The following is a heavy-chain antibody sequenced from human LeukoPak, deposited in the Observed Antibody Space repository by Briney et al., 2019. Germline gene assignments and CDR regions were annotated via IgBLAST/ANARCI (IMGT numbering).Heavy chain of an antibody. Sequence: GESLKISCKGSGYSFTSYWIGWVRQMPGKGLEWMGIIYPGDSDTRYSPSFQGQVTISADKSISTAYLQWSSLQASDTAMYYCARRWQMYYDFWSGYSGGDYFDYWGQGTLVTVSS. CDR2: IYPGDSDT. D-gene: IGHD3-3*01. CDR3: ARRWQMYYDFWSGYSGGDYFDY. J-gene: IGHJ4*02. CDR1: GYSFTSYW. V-gene: IGHV5-51*01.